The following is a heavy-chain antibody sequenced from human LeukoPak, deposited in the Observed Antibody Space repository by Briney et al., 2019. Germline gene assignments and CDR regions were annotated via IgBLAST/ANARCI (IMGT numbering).Heavy chain of an antibody. CDR1: GFTFSSYE. D-gene: IGHD3-22*01. CDR3: ARDMVGSSGYYYFG. V-gene: IGHV3-48*03. J-gene: IGHJ4*02. CDR2: ISSSGSTI. Sequence: QPGGSLRLSCAASGFTFSSYEMNWVRQAPGKGLEWVSYISSSGSTIYYADPVKGRFTISRDNAKNSLYLQMNSLRAEDTAVYYCARDMVGSSGYYYFGRGQGTLVTVSS.